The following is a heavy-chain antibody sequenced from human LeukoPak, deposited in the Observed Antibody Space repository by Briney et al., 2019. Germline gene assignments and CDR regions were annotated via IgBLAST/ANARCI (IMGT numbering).Heavy chain of an antibody. CDR2: ISSSGSIM. CDR1: GFTFSSFQ. CDR3: ARTPTYYDILTDYPYYFDY. V-gene: IGHV3-48*03. J-gene: IGHJ4*02. Sequence: GGSLRLSCVASGFTFSSFQMNWVRQAPGKGLEWVSYISSSGSIMFYADSVKGRFTISRDNAKNSLYLHMNSLRAEDTAVFYCARTPTYYDILTDYPYYFDYWGQGTLVTVSS. D-gene: IGHD3-9*01.